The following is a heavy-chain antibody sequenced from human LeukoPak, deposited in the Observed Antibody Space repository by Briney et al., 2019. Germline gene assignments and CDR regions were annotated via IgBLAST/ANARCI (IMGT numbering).Heavy chain of an antibody. D-gene: IGHD3-22*01. V-gene: IGHV4-59*01. CDR3: ARVYYYDSYPPKDFWYFDL. J-gene: IGHJ2*01. CDR1: GGSISSYY. CDR2: IYYSGST. Sequence: SETLSLTCTVSGGSISSYYWSWIRQPPGKGLEWIGYIYYSGSTNYNPSLKSRVTISVDTSKNQFSLKLSSVTAADTAVYYCARVYYYDSYPPKDFWYFDLWGRGTLVTASS.